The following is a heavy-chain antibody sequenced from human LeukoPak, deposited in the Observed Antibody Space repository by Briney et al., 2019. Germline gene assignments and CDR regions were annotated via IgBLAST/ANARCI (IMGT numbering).Heavy chain of an antibody. V-gene: IGHV1-2*02. CDR1: GYTFTGYY. Sequence: ASVKVSCKASGYTFTGYYMHWVRQAPGQGLEWMGWINPNSGGTNYAQKFQGRVTMTRDTSISTAYMELSRLRSVDTAVYYCARSRGYSGWEDYWGQGTLVTVSS. J-gene: IGHJ4*02. CDR3: ARSRGYSGWEDY. CDR2: INPNSGGT. D-gene: IGHD5-12*01.